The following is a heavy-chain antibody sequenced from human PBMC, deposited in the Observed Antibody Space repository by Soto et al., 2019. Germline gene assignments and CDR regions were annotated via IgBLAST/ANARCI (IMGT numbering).Heavy chain of an antibody. CDR3: ARENYCPNSGPPKPGYYYYYMDV. Sequence: SETLSLTCTVSGGSISSYYWSWIRQPPGKGLEWIGYIYYSGSTNYNPSLKSRVTISVDTSKNQYSLKLSSVNAADTAVYYCARENYCPNSGPPKPGYYYYYMDVWGRGTTVTVSS. J-gene: IGHJ6*03. D-gene: IGHD1-26*01. V-gene: IGHV4-59*01. CDR2: IYYSGST. CDR1: GGSISSYY.